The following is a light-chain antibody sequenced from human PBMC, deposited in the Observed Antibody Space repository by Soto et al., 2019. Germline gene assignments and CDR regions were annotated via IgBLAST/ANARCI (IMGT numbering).Light chain of an antibody. CDR2: WAS. CDR1: QSVLSNSNNKNY. V-gene: IGKV4-1*01. J-gene: IGKJ1*01. Sequence: DIVMTQSPDSLAVSLGERATINCKSSQSVLSNSNNKNYLAWYQHKPGQPPKLLIYWASTRESGVPDRFSGSGSGTDFALIISSLQAEDVAVYYCQQYHSTPQTFGQGTKVEIK. CDR3: QQYHSTPQT.